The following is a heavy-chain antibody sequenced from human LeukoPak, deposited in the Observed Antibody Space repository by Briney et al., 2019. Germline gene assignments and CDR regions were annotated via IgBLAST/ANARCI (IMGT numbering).Heavy chain of an antibody. CDR3: ARGRFSYDNTGYSSFYY. V-gene: IGHV3-53*01. CDR1: GFTVSSNY. Sequence: PGGSLRLSCAASGFTVSSNYMSWVRQAPGKGLEWVSVIYSGGSTYYADSVKGRFTISRDNAKTSVYLQMKSLRAEDTAVYYCARGRFSYDNTGYSSFYYWGQGTLVTVSS. D-gene: IGHD3-22*01. J-gene: IGHJ4*02. CDR2: IYSGGST.